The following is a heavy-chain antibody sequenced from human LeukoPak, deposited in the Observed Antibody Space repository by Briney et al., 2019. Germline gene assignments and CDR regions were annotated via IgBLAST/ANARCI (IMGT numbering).Heavy chain of an antibody. V-gene: IGHV3-48*03. J-gene: IGHJ5*02. Sequence: GGSLRLSCAASGFDLSTYEMNWVRQAPGKGLEWIADITISGHTKNYADSVKGRFTISRDNAGTSLYLQMNSLRVEDTGVYYCARGDPHADLWGQGTRVTVSS. CDR3: ARGDPHADL. CDR1: GFDLSTYE. CDR2: ITISGHTK.